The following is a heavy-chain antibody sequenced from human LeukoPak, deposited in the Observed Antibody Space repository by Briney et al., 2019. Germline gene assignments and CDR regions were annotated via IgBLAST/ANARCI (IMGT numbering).Heavy chain of an antibody. Sequence: ASVKVSCKASGGTFSSYAISWVRQAPGQGLEWMGRIIPIFGTANYAQKFQGRVTITTDESTSTAYMELSSLRSEDTAVYYCARAGGSYNYFDYWGQGTLVTVSS. CDR2: IIPIFGTA. D-gene: IGHD1-26*01. CDR1: GGTFSSYA. V-gene: IGHV1-69*05. J-gene: IGHJ4*02. CDR3: ARAGGSYNYFDY.